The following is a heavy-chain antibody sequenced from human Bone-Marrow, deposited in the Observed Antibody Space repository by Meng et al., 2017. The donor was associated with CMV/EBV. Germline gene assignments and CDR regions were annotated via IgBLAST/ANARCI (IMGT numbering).Heavy chain of an antibody. Sequence: GESLKISCAASGFTFSDYYMSWIRQAPGKGLEWVSYISSSGSTIYYADSVKGRFTISRDNAKNSLYLQMNSLRAEDTAVYYCARRWGPTVTTGPYGMDVWGQGTTVTVSS. J-gene: IGHJ6*02. CDR3: ARRWGPTVTTGPYGMDV. CDR1: GFTFSDYY. V-gene: IGHV3-11*04. D-gene: IGHD4-17*01. CDR2: ISSSGSTI.